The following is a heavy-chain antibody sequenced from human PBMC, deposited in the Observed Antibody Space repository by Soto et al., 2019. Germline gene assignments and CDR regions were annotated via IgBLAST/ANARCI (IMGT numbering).Heavy chain of an antibody. D-gene: IGHD1-26*01. J-gene: IGHJ4*02. CDR1: GGSISSGGYS. V-gene: IGHV4-30-2*01. Sequence: SETLSLTCAVSGGSISSGGYSWTWIRQPPGKGLEWIGYIYHSGGTYYNPSLKSRVTISVDRSKNQFSLKLSSVTAADTAVYYCAADRNRLGIAYSGRYTDYWGQGTLVPVSS. CDR3: AADRNRLGIAYSGRYTDY. CDR2: IYHSGGT.